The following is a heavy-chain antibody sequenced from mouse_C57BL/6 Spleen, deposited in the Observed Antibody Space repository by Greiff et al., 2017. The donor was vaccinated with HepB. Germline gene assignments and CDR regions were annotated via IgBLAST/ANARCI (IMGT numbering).Heavy chain of an antibody. CDR3: ARRYFDV. CDR2: IYPGSGST. J-gene: IGHJ1*03. CDR1: GYTFTSYW. V-gene: IGHV1-55*01. Sequence: VQLQQSGAELVKPGASVKMSCKASGYTFTSYWITWVKQRPGQGLEWIGDIYPGSGSTNYNEKFKRKATLTVDTSSSKAYMQLSSLTSEDSAVYYCARRYFDVWGTGTTVTVAS.